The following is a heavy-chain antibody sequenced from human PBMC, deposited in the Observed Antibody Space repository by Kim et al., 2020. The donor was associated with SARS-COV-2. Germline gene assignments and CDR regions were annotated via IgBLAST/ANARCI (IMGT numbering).Heavy chain of an antibody. Sequence: ASVKVSCKVSGSRLTELPLHWVRQAPGKGLEWMGGFDPEKAETISAQKFQGRITLPEDTSTDTAYMELSRLSSEDTAIYYCATETCTSSDCYLFDYWGQGTLVTVSS. CDR3: ATETCTSSDCYLFDY. V-gene: IGHV1-24*01. D-gene: IGHD2-21*02. J-gene: IGHJ4*02. CDR2: FDPEKAET. CDR1: GSRLTELP.